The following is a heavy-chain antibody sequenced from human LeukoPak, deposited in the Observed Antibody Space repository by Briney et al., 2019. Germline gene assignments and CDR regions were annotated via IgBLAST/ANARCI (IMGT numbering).Heavy chain of an antibody. CDR1: GYSFTSYW. CDR3: ARHPPPQSGYQRPVNDAFDI. V-gene: IGHV5-51*01. CDR2: IYPGDSDT. Sequence: PGESLKISCKGSGYSFTSYWIGWVRQMPGKGLEWMGIIYPGDSDTRYSPSFQGQVTISADKSISTAYLQWSSLKASDTAMYYCARHPPPQSGYQRPVNDAFDIWGQGTMVTVSS. D-gene: IGHD1-1*01. J-gene: IGHJ3*02.